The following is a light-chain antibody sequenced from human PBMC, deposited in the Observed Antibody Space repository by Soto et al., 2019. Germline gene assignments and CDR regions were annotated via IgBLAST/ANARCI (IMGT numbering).Light chain of an antibody. Sequence: IQLTQSPSSLSASVGDRVTITCRASQGISSYLTWYQQKPGKAPKLLINAASTLQSGVPSRFSGSGSGTDFTLTISSLQPEDFATYYCQKLNSYPLTFGGGTKVEIK. J-gene: IGKJ4*01. CDR1: QGISSY. V-gene: IGKV1-9*01. CDR3: QKLNSYPLT. CDR2: AAS.